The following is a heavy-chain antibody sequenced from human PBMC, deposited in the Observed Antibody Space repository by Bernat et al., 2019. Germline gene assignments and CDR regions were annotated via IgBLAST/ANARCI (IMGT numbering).Heavy chain of an antibody. CDR3: VAYNWNDRIY. CDR2: IIPDGSTT. V-gene: IGHV3-74*01. CDR1: AFTFSNYY. Sequence: EVQLVESGGGLVQPGGSLRLSCAASAFTFSNYYMYWVRQAPGKGLEWVSRIIPDGSTTAYADSVKGRSTISRDNAKNTLYLQMNSLRAEDTAVYYCVAYNWNDRIYWGQGTLVTVSS. J-gene: IGHJ4*02. D-gene: IGHD1-20*01.